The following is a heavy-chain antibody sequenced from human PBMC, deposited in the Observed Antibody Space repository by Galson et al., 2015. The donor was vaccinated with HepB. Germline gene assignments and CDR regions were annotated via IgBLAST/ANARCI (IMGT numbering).Heavy chain of an antibody. D-gene: IGHD5-12*01. J-gene: IGHJ4*02. Sequence: SLRLSCAASGFTFSSYWMSWVRQAPGKGLEWVANIKQDGSNKYYADSVKGRFTISRDNSKNTLYLQMNSLRAEDTAVYYCARDLDDIVATMGLDYWGQGTLVTVSS. CDR3: ARDLDDIVATMGLDY. CDR1: GFTFSSYW. V-gene: IGHV3-7*01. CDR2: IKQDGSNK.